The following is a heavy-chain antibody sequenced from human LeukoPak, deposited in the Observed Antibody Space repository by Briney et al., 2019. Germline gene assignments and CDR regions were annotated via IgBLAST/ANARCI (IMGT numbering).Heavy chain of an antibody. D-gene: IGHD3-10*01. CDR3: ARHYGSGSSSYFDY. J-gene: IGHJ4*02. CDR2: ISGSGGST. V-gene: IGHV3-23*01. Sequence: GGSLRLSCAASGFTLSSFAMSWVRQAPGKGLEWVPGISGSGGSTYYADSVKGRFTISRDNSKNTLYLQVNSLRADDTAVYYCARHYGSGSSSYFDYWGQGTLVTVSS. CDR1: GFTLSSFA.